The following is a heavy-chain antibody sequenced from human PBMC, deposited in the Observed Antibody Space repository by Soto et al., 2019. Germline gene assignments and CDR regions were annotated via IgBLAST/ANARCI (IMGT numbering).Heavy chain of an antibody. CDR3: ARLGTEYYFDY. Sequence: ASVKVSCKASGYTFTSYAMHWVRQAPGQGLEWMGWINPNSGGTNYAQKFQGWVTMTRDTSISTAYMELSRLRSDDTAVYYCARLGTEYYFDYWGQGTLVTVSS. CDR1: GYTFTSYA. V-gene: IGHV1-2*04. CDR2: INPNSGGT. J-gene: IGHJ4*02.